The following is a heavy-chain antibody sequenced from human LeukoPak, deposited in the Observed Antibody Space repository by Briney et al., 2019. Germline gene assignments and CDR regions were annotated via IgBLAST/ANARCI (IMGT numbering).Heavy chain of an antibody. CDR1: GFTFNNYA. J-gene: IGHJ4*02. CDR3: AKDRPNYYGTNGQYYTRNGGY. D-gene: IGHD2-8*01. CDR2: ISGSGDYT. Sequence: GGSLRLSCAASGFTFNNYAMSWVRQAPGKGLEWVSSISGSGDYTFYADSVKGRFTISRDNSKDTLYLQMNSLRVDDKATYYCAKDRPNYYGTNGQYYTRNGGYWGQGTLVSVSS. V-gene: IGHV3-23*01.